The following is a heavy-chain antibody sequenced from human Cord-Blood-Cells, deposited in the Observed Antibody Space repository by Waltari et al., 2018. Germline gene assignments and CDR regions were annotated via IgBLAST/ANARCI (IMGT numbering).Heavy chain of an antibody. CDR1: GGTFSSYA. Sequence: QVQLVQSGAEVKKPGSSVKVSCKASGGTFSSYAISWVRQAPGQGLEWMGGVIPSVGTANYAQKFQGRVTITADESTSTAYMELSSLRSEDTAVYYCARDRGYGSGSYYDYWGQGTLVTVSS. V-gene: IGHV1-69*12. CDR2: VIPSVGTA. D-gene: IGHD3-10*01. J-gene: IGHJ4*02. CDR3: ARDRGYGSGSYYDY.